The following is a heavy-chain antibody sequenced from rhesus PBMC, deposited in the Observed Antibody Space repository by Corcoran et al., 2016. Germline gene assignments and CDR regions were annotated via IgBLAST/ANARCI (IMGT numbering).Heavy chain of an antibody. D-gene: IGHD6-37*01. CDR3: ARTSSGGWSYDY. CDR2: IYGSSTST. J-gene: IGHJ4*01. Sequence: QVQLQESGPGVVKPSETLSLTCAVSGGSISDSYRWSWIRQPPGKGLEWIGYIYGSSTSTNYNPSLKSRVTISKDTAKNQFSLKLSSVTAADTAVYYCARTSSGGWSYDYWGQGVLVTVSS. V-gene: IGHV4S10*01. CDR1: GGSISDSYR.